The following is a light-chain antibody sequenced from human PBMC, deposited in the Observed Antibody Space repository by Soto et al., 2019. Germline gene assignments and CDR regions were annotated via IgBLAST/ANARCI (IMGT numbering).Light chain of an antibody. CDR3: LQDYDYPRT. CDR1: ETISTF. Sequence: IQMTQSPSSLSASVGDRVTLTCRASETISTFLNWYQHKPGRAPKLLIYAASRLQSGVPSRFSGRGSGTDFTLTISSLQPEDFATYYCLQDYDYPRTFGQGTKV. CDR2: AAS. J-gene: IGKJ1*01. V-gene: IGKV1-6*01.